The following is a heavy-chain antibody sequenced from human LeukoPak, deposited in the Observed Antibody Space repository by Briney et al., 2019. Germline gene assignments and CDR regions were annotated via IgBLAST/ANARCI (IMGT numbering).Heavy chain of an antibody. V-gene: IGHV4-59*11. CDR2: VSYTGRT. CDR3: ARLLDNDISGDPDTFDV. Sequence: SETQSLTCTVSGGSLSGHYWSWIRQPPGKRLEWIGYVSYTGRTKYNPSLQSRVTISIDTSKSQFSLKLTSVTSAVTAVYSCARLLDNDISGDPDTFDVWGQGTTVIVSS. J-gene: IGHJ3*01. CDR1: GGSLSGHY. D-gene: IGHD3-22*01.